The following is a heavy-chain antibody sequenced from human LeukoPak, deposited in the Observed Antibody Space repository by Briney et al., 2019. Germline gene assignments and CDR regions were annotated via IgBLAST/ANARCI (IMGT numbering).Heavy chain of an antibody. Sequence: GGSLRLSCAASGFTVSSYYMSWVRQAPGKGLESVSVISNDGGTYYADSVKGRFTISRDNSKNTVYLQMNSLRAEDTAVYYCAGDKTSSGWYEIDYWGQGTLVTVSS. V-gene: IGHV3-53*01. CDR2: ISNDGGT. J-gene: IGHJ4*02. CDR1: GFTVSSYY. D-gene: IGHD6-19*01. CDR3: AGDKTSSGWYEIDY.